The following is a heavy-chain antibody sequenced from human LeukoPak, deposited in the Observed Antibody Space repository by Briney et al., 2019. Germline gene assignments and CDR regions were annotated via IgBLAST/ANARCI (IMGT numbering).Heavy chain of an antibody. D-gene: IGHD6-13*01. J-gene: IGHJ4*02. CDR3: AKDPVGQLGLLDY. CDR1: GFTFSSYW. Sequence: GSLRLSCAASGFTFSSYWMHWVRQAPGKGLVWVSRINSDGSSTSYADSVKGRFTISRDNAKNTLYLQMNSLRAEDTAVYYCAKDPVGQLGLLDYWGQGTLVTVSS. CDR2: INSDGSST. V-gene: IGHV3-74*01.